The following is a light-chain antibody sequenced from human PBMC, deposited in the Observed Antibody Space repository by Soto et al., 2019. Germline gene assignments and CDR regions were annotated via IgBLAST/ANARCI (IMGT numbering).Light chain of an antibody. J-gene: IGKJ1*01. CDR2: DAS. V-gene: IGKV3-11*01. CDR3: QQRSNTWT. Sequence: EIVLTQSPATLSLSPGERATLSCRASQSVSSYLAWYQQKPGQAPRLLIYDASNRATGIPARFSGSWSGTDFTLTISSLEPEDFAVYYCQQRSNTWTFGQGTKVDIK. CDR1: QSVSSY.